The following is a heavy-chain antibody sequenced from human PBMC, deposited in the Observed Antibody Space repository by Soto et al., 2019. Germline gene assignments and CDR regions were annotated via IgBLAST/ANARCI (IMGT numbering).Heavy chain of an antibody. V-gene: IGHV3-21*01. J-gene: IGHJ5*02. D-gene: IGHD2-21*02. CDR3: GRKYCGGDCHMPWPS. CDR1: GFTFSSYN. Sequence: EVQLVESGGGLVKPGGSLRLSCEASGFTFSSYNMNWVRQAPGKGLEWVSSISSSSSYIYYADSVKGRFTISRDNAKNSLYQQMNSLRAEDTAVYYCGRKYCGGDCHMPWPSWGQGTLVTFSS. CDR2: ISSSSSYI.